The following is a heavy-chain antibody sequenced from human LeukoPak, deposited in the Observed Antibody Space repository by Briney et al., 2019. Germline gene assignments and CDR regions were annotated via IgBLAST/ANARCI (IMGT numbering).Heavy chain of an antibody. J-gene: IGHJ5*02. CDR1: GRSISSGSYY. CDR2: IYTSGST. D-gene: IGHD5-24*01. V-gene: IGHV4-61*02. Sequence: SQTLSLTCTVSGRSISSGSYYWRWIRQPAGKGPEWIGRIYTSGSTNYNPSLKSRVTISVDTSKNQFSLKLSSVTAADTAVYYCARYRGPSPPPPMASFDPWGQGTLVTVSS. CDR3: ARYRGPSPPPPMASFDP.